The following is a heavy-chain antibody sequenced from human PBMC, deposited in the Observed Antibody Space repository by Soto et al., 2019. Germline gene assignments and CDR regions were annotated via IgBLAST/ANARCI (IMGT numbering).Heavy chain of an antibody. CDR3: ARDRWFGELLLDY. Sequence: VGSLRLSCAASGFTFSSYWMSWVRQAPGKGLEWVANIKQDGSEKYYVDSVKGRFTISRDNAKNSLYLQMNSLRAEDTAVYNCARDRWFGELLLDYWGQGTLVTVSS. V-gene: IGHV3-7*03. D-gene: IGHD3-10*01. CDR2: IKQDGSEK. J-gene: IGHJ4*02. CDR1: GFTFSSYW.